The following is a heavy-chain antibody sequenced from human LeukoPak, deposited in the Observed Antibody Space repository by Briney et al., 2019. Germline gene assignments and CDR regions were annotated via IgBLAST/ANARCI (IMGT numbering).Heavy chain of an antibody. CDR1: GYTFTSYG. V-gene: IGHV1-18*01. CDR3: ARRSRVYYDSGGFYDAFDI. D-gene: IGHD3-22*01. Sequence: ASVKVSCKASGYTFTSYGISWVRQAPGQELEWMGWISAYNGNTNYAQKLQGRVTMTTDTSTSTVYMELGSLRSDDTAVYYCARRSRVYYDSGGFYDAFDIWGQGTMVTVSS. CDR2: ISAYNGNT. J-gene: IGHJ3*02.